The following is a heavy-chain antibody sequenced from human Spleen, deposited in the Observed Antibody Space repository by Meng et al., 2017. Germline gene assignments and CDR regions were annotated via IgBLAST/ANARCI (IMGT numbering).Heavy chain of an antibody. CDR2: INHSGST. V-gene: IGHV4-34*01. Sequence: QGQQPPLGAGLLKPSETLSLTCVVSGGSFSDYYWSWIRQPPGKGLEWIGEINHSGSTNYNPSLESRATISVDTSQNNLSLKLSSVTAADSAVYYCARGPTTMAHDFNYWGQGTLVTVSS. D-gene: IGHD4-11*01. J-gene: IGHJ4*02. CDR3: ARGPTTMAHDFNY. CDR1: GGSFSDYY.